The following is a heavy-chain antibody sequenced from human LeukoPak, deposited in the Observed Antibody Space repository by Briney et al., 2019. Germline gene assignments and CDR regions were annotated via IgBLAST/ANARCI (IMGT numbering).Heavy chain of an antibody. D-gene: IGHD3-10*01. V-gene: IGHV4-61*02. CDR2: IYTSGST. J-gene: IGHJ5*02. Sequence: SETLSLTCTVSGASISGSRYYWSWIRQPAGKGLEWIGRIYTSGSTIYNPSLKSRVTISVDTSKNQVSLKLTSVTAADTAVYYCATSRFSGGLGRFDPWGQGTLVTVSS. CDR1: GASISGSRYY. CDR3: ATSRFSGGLGRFDP.